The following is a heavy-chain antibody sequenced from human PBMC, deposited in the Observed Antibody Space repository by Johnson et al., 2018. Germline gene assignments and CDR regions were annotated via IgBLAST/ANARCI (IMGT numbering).Heavy chain of an antibody. V-gene: IGHV3-23*04. CDR2: ISDSGDST. D-gene: IGHD3-16*01. Sequence: LVQSGGGVVQPGRSLRLSCVASGFTYTNYAMHWVRQAPGKGLEWVSAISDSGDSTYYADFVKGRFTISRDNSKNTLYVQMNGLRAEDTAVYYCAKDTRKPFVGDIWNAFDIWGQGTMVTVSS. CDR1: GFTYTNYA. J-gene: IGHJ3*02. CDR3: AKDTRKPFVGDIWNAFDI.